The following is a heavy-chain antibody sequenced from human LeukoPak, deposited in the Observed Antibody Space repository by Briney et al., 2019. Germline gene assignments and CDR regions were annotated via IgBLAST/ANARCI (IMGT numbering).Heavy chain of an antibody. CDR2: IIPIFGTA. J-gene: IGHJ4*02. CDR3: ARLYSSGWYFDY. CDR1: GGTFSSCA. Sequence: GASVNVSCKASGGTFSSCAISWVRQAPGQGLEWMGGIIPIFGTANYAQKFQGRVTITADESTSTAYMELSSLRSEDTAVYYCARLYSSGWYFDYWGQGTLVTVSS. D-gene: IGHD6-19*01. V-gene: IGHV1-69*13.